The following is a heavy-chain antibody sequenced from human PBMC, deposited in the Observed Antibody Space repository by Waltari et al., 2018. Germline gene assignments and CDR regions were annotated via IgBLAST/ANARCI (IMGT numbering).Heavy chain of an antibody. D-gene: IGHD3-3*01. Sequence: QVQLQESGPGLVKPSETLSLTCTVSGGSISSYYWSWIRQPPGKGLEWIGYIYYSGSTNYNPSLKSRVTISVDTSKNQFSLKLSSVTAADTAVYYCARVNTIFGVAHGMDVWGQGTTVTVSS. V-gene: IGHV4-59*01. CDR2: IYYSGST. CDR1: GGSISSYY. CDR3: ARVNTIFGVAHGMDV. J-gene: IGHJ6*02.